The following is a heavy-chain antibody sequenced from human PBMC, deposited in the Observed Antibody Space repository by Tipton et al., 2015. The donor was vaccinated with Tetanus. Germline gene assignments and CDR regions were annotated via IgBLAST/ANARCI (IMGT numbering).Heavy chain of an antibody. Sequence: LRLSCTVSGGSISSGGYYWSWIRQHPGKGLEWIGYIYYSGSTYYNPSLKSRVTISVDTSKNQFSLKLSSVTAADTAVYYCARVMGLNYYDSSGYPDYWGQGTLVTVSS. V-gene: IGHV4-31*02. CDR1: GGSISSGGYY. J-gene: IGHJ4*02. CDR2: IYYSGST. D-gene: IGHD3-22*01. CDR3: ARVMGLNYYDSSGYPDY.